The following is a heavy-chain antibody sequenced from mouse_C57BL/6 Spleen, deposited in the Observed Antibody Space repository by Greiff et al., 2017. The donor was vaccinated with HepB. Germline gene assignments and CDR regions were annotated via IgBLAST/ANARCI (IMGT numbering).Heavy chain of an antibody. D-gene: IGHD3-2*02. J-gene: IGHJ4*01. CDR2: ISSGGDYI. Sequence: EVKLVESGEGLVKPGGSLKLSCAASGFTFSSYAMSWVRQTPEKRLEWVAYISSGGDYIYYADTVKGRFTISRDNARNTLYLQMSSLKSEDTDMYYCTRDRGSSGYPYYAMDYWGQGTSVTVSS. V-gene: IGHV5-9-1*02. CDR3: TRDRGSSGYPYYAMDY. CDR1: GFTFSSYA.